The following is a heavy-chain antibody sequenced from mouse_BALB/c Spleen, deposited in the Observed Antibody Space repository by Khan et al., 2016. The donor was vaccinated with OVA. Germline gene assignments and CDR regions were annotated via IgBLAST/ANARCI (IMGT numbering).Heavy chain of an antibody. J-gene: IGHJ4*01. D-gene: IGHD2-14*01. CDR3: ARGGAAYYRNDGGAMEY. CDR2: IKTHSGVP. CDR1: GYTFTTAG. Sequence: QIQLVQSGPELKKPGETVRISCKASGYTFTTAGMQWVQKMPGKGLKWIGWIKTHSGVPKYAEDFKGRFAFSLETSTNTSYLQLTHLTTEDTATYFCARGGAAYYRNDGGAMEYWGQGTSVTVSS. V-gene: IGHV9-4*02.